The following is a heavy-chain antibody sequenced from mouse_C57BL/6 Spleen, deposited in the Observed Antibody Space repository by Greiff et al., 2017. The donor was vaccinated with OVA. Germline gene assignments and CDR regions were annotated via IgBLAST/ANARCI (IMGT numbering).Heavy chain of an antibody. V-gene: IGHV1-82*01. J-gene: IGHJ3*01. CDR1: GYAFSSSW. CDR2: IYPGDGDT. CDR3: ARGDYYCSSPWCSY. D-gene: IGHD1-1*01. Sequence: VQLQESGPELVKPGASVKISCKDSGYAFSSSWMNWVKQRPGKGLEWIGRIYPGDGDTNYNAKLKGKATLTADKSSSTAYMQLSILTAEDSSVYCCARGDYYCSSPWCSYWGQGALVTFSA.